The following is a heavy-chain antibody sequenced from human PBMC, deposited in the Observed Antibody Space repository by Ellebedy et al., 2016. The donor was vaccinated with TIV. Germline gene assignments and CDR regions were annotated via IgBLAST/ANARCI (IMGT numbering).Heavy chain of an antibody. CDR2: IKTDGGDT. CDR3: AREWMRGMDV. J-gene: IGHJ6*02. V-gene: IGHV3-7*01. Sequence: GGSLRLXXAASGFTFSNYWMGWVRQAPGKGLEWVANIKTDGGDTYYVDSVKGRFTISRDNAKNTLYLQMNSLRAEDTAVYYCAREWMRGMDVWGQGTTVTVSS. CDR1: GFTFSNYW. D-gene: IGHD2-2*03.